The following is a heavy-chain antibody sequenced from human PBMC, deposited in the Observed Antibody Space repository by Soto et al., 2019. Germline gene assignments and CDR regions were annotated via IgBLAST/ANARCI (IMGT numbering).Heavy chain of an antibody. J-gene: IGHJ3*01. D-gene: IGHD6-19*01. CDR1: GFTFSNAW. V-gene: IGHV3-15*01. Sequence: EVQLVESGGGLVKPGGSLRLSCAASGFTFSNAWMSWVRQAPGKGLEWVCRIRSSTDGVTTDYAAHVTARFTMSRDDSQNTLYLQMTSLKNEDTAVYYCATGTAGPTAGHAFDLWGQGTMVTVSS. CDR3: ATGTAGPTAGHAFDL. CDR2: IRSSTDGVTT.